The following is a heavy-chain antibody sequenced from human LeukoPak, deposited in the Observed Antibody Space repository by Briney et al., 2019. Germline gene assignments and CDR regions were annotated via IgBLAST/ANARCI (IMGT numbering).Heavy chain of an antibody. V-gene: IGHV4-30-2*01. CDR1: GGSISSGGYY. J-gene: IGHJ4*02. CDR2: IYHSGST. D-gene: IGHD6-13*01. CDR3: ARGVYLQQLVTFDY. Sequence: PSETLSLTCTVSGGSISSGGYYWSWIRQPPGKGLEWIGYIYHSGSTYYNPSLKSRVTISVDRSKNQFSLKLSSVTAADTAVYYCARGVYLQQLVTFDYWGQGTLVTVSS.